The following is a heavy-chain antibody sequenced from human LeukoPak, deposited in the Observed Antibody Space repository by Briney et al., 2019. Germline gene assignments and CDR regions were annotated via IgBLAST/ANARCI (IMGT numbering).Heavy chain of an antibody. CDR3: AKDYEIGDIVVVPAAPLFDY. CDR2: IYYSGST. Sequence: SETLSLTCTVSGGSISSYYWSWIRQPPGKGLEWIGYIYYSGSTNYNPSLKSRVTISVDTSKNQFSLELSSVTAADTAVYYCAKDYEIGDIVVVPAAPLFDYWGQGTLVTVSS. D-gene: IGHD2-2*01. J-gene: IGHJ4*02. CDR1: GGSISSYY. V-gene: IGHV4-59*01.